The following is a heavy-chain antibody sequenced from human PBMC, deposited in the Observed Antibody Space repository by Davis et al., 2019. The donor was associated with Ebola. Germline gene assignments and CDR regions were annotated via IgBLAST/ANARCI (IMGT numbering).Heavy chain of an antibody. CDR2: INHSGST. J-gene: IGHJ4*02. V-gene: IGHV4-4*02. CDR3: ATWEPFDY. D-gene: IGHD1-26*01. CDR1: GGSISSSNW. Sequence: SETLSLTCAVSGGSISSSNWWSWIRQPPGKGLEWIGEINHSGSTNYNPSLKSRVTISVDTSKNQFSLKLSSVTAADTAVYYCATWEPFDYWGQGTLVTVSS.